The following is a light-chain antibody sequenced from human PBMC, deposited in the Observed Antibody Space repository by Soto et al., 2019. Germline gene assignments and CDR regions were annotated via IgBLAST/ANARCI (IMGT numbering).Light chain of an antibody. J-gene: IGLJ1*01. CDR1: SGHSSYA. CDR3: QTWGTGIHV. Sequence: QPVLTQSPSASASLGASVKLTCTLSSGHSSYAIAWHQQQPEKGPRYLMKLNSDGSHSKGDGIPDRFSGSSSGAERYHIISSLQSEDEADYYCQTWGTGIHVFGTGTKLTVL. V-gene: IGLV4-69*01. CDR2: LNSDGSH.